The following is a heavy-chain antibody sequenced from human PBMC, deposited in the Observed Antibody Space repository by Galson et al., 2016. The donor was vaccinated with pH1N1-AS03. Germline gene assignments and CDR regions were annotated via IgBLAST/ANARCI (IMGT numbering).Heavy chain of an antibody. CDR1: GYIFSTYS. CDR3: ARGRLYSMEGKFGFDL. V-gene: IGHV3-21*01. J-gene: IGHJ4*02. D-gene: IGHD3-16*02. CDR2: ISGDGSST. Sequence: SLRLSCAGTGYIFSTYSVTWVRQAPGKGLEWVSSISGDGSSTYLASSLQGRFTISRDNSKSTLSLQMNSLRVEDTAIYYCARGRLYSMEGKFGFDLWGQGPLVTVSS.